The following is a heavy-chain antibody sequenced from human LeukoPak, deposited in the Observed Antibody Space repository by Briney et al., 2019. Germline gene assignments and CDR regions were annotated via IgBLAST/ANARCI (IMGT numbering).Heavy chain of an antibody. D-gene: IGHD3-10*01. CDR3: GKGRGITMVRGAMDY. CDR1: GFTFSSYA. V-gene: IGHV3-64D*06. Sequence: GGSLRLSCSASGFTFSSYAIHWVRQAPGKGLEYVSAISINGGSTYYADSVKGRFTISRDNSKNTLYLQMSSLRAEDTAVYYCGKGRGITMVRGAMDYWGQGTLVTVSS. J-gene: IGHJ4*02. CDR2: ISINGGST.